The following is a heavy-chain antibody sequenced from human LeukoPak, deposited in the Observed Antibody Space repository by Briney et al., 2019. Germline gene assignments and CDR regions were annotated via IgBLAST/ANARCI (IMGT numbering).Heavy chain of an antibody. CDR1: GYTFTSYD. CDR3: ARGEVTAYYYYYYGMDV. J-gene: IGHJ6*02. D-gene: IGHD2-21*02. Sequence: ASVNVSCKASGYTFTSYDINWVRQATGQGLEWMGWMNPNSGNTGYAQKFQGRVTMTRNTSISTAYMELSSLRSEDTAVYYCARGEVTAYYYYYYGMDVWGQGTTVTVSS. V-gene: IGHV1-8*01. CDR2: MNPNSGNT.